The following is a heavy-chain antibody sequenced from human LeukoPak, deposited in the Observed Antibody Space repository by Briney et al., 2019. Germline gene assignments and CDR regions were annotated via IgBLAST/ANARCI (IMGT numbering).Heavy chain of an antibody. CDR3: ARGISCSSTSCYHHAFDI. D-gene: IGHD2-2*01. V-gene: IGHV4-4*02. CDR2: ISPSGST. CDR1: GVSITTNW. Sequence: SETLSLTCAVSGVSITTNWWSWVRQPPGMGLEWIAEISPSGSTNYSPSLKSRVTMSLDKSKNQFSLNLISMTAADTAVYYCARGISCSSTSCYHHAFDIWGQGTMVTVSS. J-gene: IGHJ3*02.